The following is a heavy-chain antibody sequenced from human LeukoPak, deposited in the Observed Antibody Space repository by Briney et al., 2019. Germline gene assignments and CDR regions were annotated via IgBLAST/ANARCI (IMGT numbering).Heavy chain of an antibody. V-gene: IGHV1-69*13. J-gene: IGHJ4*02. D-gene: IGHD4-17*01. CDR3: ARDNYGDYLTFDY. Sequence: SVKVSCKASGYTFTGYYMHWVRQAPGQGLEWMGGIIPIFGTANYAQKFQGRVTITADESTSTAYMELSSLRSEGTAVYYCARDNYGDYLTFDYWGQGTLVTVSS. CDR1: GYTFTGYY. CDR2: IIPIFGTA.